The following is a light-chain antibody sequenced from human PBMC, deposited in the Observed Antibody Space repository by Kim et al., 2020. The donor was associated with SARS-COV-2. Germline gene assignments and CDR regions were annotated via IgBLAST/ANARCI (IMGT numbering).Light chain of an antibody. Sequence: SYELTQPPSVSVSPGQTASITCSGDKLGDKYACWYQQKPGQSPVLVIYQDSKRPSGIPELFSGSNSGNTATLTISGTQAMDEADYYCQAWDSTWVFGGGT. CDR2: QDS. V-gene: IGLV3-1*01. CDR1: KLGDKY. J-gene: IGLJ3*02. CDR3: QAWDSTWV.